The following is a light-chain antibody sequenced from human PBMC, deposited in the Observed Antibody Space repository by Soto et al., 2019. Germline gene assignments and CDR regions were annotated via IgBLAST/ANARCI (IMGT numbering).Light chain of an antibody. CDR2: EDS. Sequence: QSVLTQPASVSGSPGQSITISCPGTSSDVGVYNYVSWYQHHPGKAPKLMIYEDSNRPSGISNRFSGSKSGNTASLTISGLQAEDEADYYCSSYTSSNTVVFGTGTKVTVL. V-gene: IGLV2-14*01. J-gene: IGLJ1*01. CDR3: SSYTSSNTVV. CDR1: SSDVGVYNY.